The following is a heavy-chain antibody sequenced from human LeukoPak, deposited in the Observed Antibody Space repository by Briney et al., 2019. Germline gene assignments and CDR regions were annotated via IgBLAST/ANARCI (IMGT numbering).Heavy chain of an antibody. CDR3: ARGRHYYDSSGYYGLLNY. CDR2: IIPILGIA. J-gene: IGHJ4*02. D-gene: IGHD3-22*01. CDR1: GDTFTGYY. V-gene: IGHV1-69*02. Sequence: SVRVSCKASGDTFTGYYMHWVRQAPGQGLEWMGRIIPILGIANYAQKFQGRVTITADKSTSTAYMELSSLRSEDTAVYYCARGRHYYDSSGYYGLLNYWGQGTLVTVSS.